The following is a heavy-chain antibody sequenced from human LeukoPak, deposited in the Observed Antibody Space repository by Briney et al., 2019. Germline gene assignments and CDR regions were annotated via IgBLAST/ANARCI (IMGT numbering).Heavy chain of an antibody. D-gene: IGHD7-27*01. V-gene: IGHV4-39*01. CDR1: GGSISSSSYY. CDR2: IYYSGST. Sequence: SQTLSLTCTVSGGSISSSSYYWRWIRPPPGKGLEWVGSIYYSGSTLNNPSLKSRVTISVDTSKNQISLKLSSVAAADTAVYYCARLDWGSGGSGSFDYWGQGTLVTVSS. J-gene: IGHJ4*02. CDR3: ARLDWGSGGSGSFDY.